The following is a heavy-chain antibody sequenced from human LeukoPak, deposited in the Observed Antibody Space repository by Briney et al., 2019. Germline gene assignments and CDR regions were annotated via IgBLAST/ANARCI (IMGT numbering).Heavy chain of an antibody. CDR1: GFVFSNFS. Sequence: PGGSLRLSCAASGFVFSNFSMNWVRQTPGKGLEWVSYISSRSRTLHYADSAKGRFTVSRDNGKNALYLQMTGLTADDTAIYYCASGPILRVFDYWGQGILVTVSS. CDR2: ISSRSRTL. CDR3: ASGPILRVFDY. D-gene: IGHD3-3*01. J-gene: IGHJ4*02. V-gene: IGHV3-48*01.